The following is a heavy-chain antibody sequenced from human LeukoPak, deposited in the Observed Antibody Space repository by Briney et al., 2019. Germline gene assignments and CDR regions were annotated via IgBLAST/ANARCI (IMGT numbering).Heavy chain of an antibody. CDR2: IRYSGSP. V-gene: IGHV4-39*01. D-gene: IGHD3-3*01. CDR3: ADYDFWSGFYYMDV. Sequence: SETLSLTCTVSGGSISSSSDYWGWIRQPPGKVLEWIGSIRYSGSPYYNPSLKSRVTISVDTSKNQFSLKLSSVTAADTAVYYCADYDFWSGFYYMDVWGKGTTVTVSS. CDR1: GGSISSSSDY. J-gene: IGHJ6*03.